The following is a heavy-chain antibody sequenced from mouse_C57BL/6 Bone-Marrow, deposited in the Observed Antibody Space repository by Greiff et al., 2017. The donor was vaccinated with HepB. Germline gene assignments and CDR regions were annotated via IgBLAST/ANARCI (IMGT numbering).Heavy chain of an antibody. CDR1: GYTFTSYW. CDR2: IYPGSGST. V-gene: IGHV1-55*01. D-gene: IGHD3-3*01. CDR3: ARESCFYYAMDY. J-gene: IGHJ4*01. Sequence: VQLVESGAELVKPGASVKMSCKASGYTFTSYWITWVKQRPGQGLEWIGDIYPGSGSTNYNEKFKSKATLTVDTSSSTAYMQLSSLTSEDSAVYYCARESCFYYAMDYWGQGTSVTVSS.